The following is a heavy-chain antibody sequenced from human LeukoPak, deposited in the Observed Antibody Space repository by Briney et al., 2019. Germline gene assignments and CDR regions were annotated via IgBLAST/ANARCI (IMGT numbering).Heavy chain of an antibody. Sequence: PGGSLRLSCAASGFTFSSYSMNWVRQAPGKGLEWVSSISSSSSYIYYADSVKGRFTISRDNAKNSLYLQMNSLRAEDTAVYYCARGVRAPRMTIKQNYFDYWGQGTLVTVSS. CDR1: GFTFSSYS. D-gene: IGHD3-10*01. CDR2: ISSSSSYI. J-gene: IGHJ4*02. V-gene: IGHV3-21*01. CDR3: ARGVRAPRMTIKQNYFDY.